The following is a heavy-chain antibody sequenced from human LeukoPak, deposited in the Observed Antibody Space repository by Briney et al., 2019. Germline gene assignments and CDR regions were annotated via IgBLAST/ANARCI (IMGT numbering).Heavy chain of an antibody. CDR1: GGSFSGYY. D-gene: IGHD1-1*01. J-gene: IGHJ6*03. Sequence: SETLSLTCAVYGGSFSGYYWSWIRQPPGKGLEWIGEINHSGSTNYNPSLKSRVTISVDTSKNQFSLKLSSVTAADTAVYYCARVPYQYNWNDGYYYYMDVWGKGTTVTVSS. CDR3: ARVPYQYNWNDGYYYYMDV. V-gene: IGHV4-34*01. CDR2: INHSGST.